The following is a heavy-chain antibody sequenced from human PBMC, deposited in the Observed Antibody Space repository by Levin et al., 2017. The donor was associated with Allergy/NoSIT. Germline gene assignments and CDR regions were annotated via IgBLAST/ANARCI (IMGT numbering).Heavy chain of an antibody. CDR3: AREGLLWFGDRPDAFDI. J-gene: IGHJ3*02. D-gene: IGHD3-10*01. V-gene: IGHV3-7*05. CDR1: GFTFSSYW. Sequence: QRGESLKISCAGSGFTFSSYWMSWVRQAPGKGLEWVAKIKQDGSEKYYVDSVKGRFTISRDNAKNSLYLQMNSLRAEDTAVYYCAREGLLWFGDRPDAFDIWGQGTMVTVSS. CDR2: IKQDGSEK.